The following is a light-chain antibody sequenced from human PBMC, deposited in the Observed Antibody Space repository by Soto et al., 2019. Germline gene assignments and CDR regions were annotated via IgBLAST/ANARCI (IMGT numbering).Light chain of an antibody. CDR1: SSDVGGYNY. Sequence: QSVLTQPPSASGSPGQSVAISCTGTSSDVGGYNYVSWYQQHPGKAPKLIIFEVSNRPSGISDRFSGFKSVNTAYLTISGVQPEDEADYHCSSYTTIKTVVFGGGTKLTVL. J-gene: IGLJ2*01. CDR2: EVS. CDR3: SSYTTIKTVV. V-gene: IGLV2-14*01.